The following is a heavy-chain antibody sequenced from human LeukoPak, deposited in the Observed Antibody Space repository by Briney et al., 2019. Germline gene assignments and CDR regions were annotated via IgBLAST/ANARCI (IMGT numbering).Heavy chain of an antibody. CDR3: ARSHNVYFDY. D-gene: IGHD5-24*01. CDR1: GYIFTTYN. CDR2: ISTSTGDT. V-gene: IGHV1-18*04. J-gene: IGHJ4*02. Sequence: ASVTVSCKPSGYIFTTYNLHWVRQAPGQGLEWMGWISTSTGDTDYARNLRGRVTMSTDASTGTAYMELRRLRSDDTAVYYCARSHNVYFDYWGQGTLLTVTT.